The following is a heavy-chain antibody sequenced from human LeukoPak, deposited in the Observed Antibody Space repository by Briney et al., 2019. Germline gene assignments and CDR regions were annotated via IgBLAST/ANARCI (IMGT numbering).Heavy chain of an antibody. CDR3: ASSLAVAGTSQIDY. CDR1: GGSISSSSYY. CDR2: IYYSGST. Sequence: SETLSLTCTVSGGSISSSSYYCGWIRQPPGKGLEWIGSIYYSGSTYYNPSLKIRVTISVDTSKNQFSLKLSSVTAADTAVYYCASSLAVAGTSQIDYWGQGTPVTVSS. D-gene: IGHD6-19*01. J-gene: IGHJ4*02. V-gene: IGHV4-39*01.